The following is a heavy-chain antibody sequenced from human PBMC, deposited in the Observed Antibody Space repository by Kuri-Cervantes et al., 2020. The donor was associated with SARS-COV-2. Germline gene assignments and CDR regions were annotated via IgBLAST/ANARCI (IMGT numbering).Heavy chain of an antibody. V-gene: IGHV4-39*01. J-gene: IGHJ5*02. CDR1: GGSISSSSYY. Sequence: GSLRLSCTVSGGSISSSSYYWSWIRQPPGKGLEWIGEINHSGSTYYNPSLKSRVTISVDTSKNQFSLKLSSVTAADTAVYYCARPTGEYCSGGSCYSWWFDPWGQGTLVT. CDR2: INHSGST. D-gene: IGHD2-15*01. CDR3: ARPTGEYCSGGSCYSWWFDP.